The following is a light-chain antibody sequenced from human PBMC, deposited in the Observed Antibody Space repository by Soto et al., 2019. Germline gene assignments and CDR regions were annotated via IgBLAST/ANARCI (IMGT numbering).Light chain of an antibody. Sequence: DVQMTQSPSSLSASVGDRVTITCRASRDISSSLAWYQQKPGKVPKLLIYAASTLHAGVQSRFSGSGSGTFFPRTINSLQPEDVATYYCQKYNSAPNTFGRGTRLEIK. V-gene: IGKV1-27*01. CDR1: RDISSS. CDR2: AAS. J-gene: IGKJ2*01. CDR3: QKYNSAPNT.